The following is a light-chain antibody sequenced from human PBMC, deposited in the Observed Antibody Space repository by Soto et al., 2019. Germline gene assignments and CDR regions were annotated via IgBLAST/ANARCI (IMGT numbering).Light chain of an antibody. CDR1: QSISSW. J-gene: IGKJ1*01. Sequence: DIQMTQSPSTLSASVGDRVTITCRASQSISSWLAWYQQKPGKAPKVLIYDASSLESGVPSRFSGSGSGTEFTLTISSLQPDDFATYYCQQYNSYSFGQGTKVDIK. CDR3: QQYNSYS. CDR2: DAS. V-gene: IGKV1-5*01.